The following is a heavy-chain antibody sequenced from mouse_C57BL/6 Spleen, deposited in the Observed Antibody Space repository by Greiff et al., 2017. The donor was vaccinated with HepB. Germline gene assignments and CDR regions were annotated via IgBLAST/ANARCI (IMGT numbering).Heavy chain of an antibody. CDR2: INPNNGGT. D-gene: IGHD1-1*01. CDR3: ATSYGSSYGDWFAY. CDR1: GYTFTDYN. Sequence: VQLKESGPELVKPGASVKIPCKASGYTFTDYNMDWVKQSHGKSLEWIGDINPNNGGTIYNQKFKGKATLTVDKSSSTAYMELRSLTSEDTAVYYCATSYGSSYGDWFAYWGQGTLVTVSA. V-gene: IGHV1-18*01. J-gene: IGHJ3*01.